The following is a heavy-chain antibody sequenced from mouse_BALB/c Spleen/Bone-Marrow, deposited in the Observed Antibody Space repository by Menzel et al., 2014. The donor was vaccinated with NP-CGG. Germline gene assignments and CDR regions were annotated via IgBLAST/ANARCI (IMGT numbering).Heavy chain of an antibody. CDR3: ARRDYYGSTYGFDY. D-gene: IGHD1-1*01. Sequence: QVQLKESGPELVKPGASVKISCKAPGYSLTSYYIHWVKQRPGQGLEWIGWIFPRNGSTKYNEKFKGKATLTADTSSSTAYMQLSSLTSEDSAVYFCARRDYYGSTYGFDYWGQGTTLTVSS. CDR2: IFPRNGST. V-gene: IGHV1-66*01. J-gene: IGHJ2*01. CDR1: GYSLTSYY.